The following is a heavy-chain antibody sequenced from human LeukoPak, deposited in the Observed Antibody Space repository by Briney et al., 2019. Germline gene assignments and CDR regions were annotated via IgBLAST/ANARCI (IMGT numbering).Heavy chain of an antibody. J-gene: IGHJ4*02. CDR2: ISSSSSYI. V-gene: IGHV3-21*01. CDR1: GFTFSSYS. CDR3: ARVGSSGSYNEDY. D-gene: IGHD1-26*01. Sequence: GGSLRLSCAASGFTFSSYSMNWVRQAPGKGLEWVSSISSSSSYIYYADSVKGRFTISRDNAKNSLCLQMNTLRAEDTAVYYCARVGSSGSYNEDYWGQGTLVTVSS.